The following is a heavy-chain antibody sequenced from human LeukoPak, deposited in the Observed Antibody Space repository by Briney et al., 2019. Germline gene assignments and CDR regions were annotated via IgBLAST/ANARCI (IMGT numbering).Heavy chain of an antibody. CDR2: INPNSGGT. V-gene: IGHV1-2*02. J-gene: IGHJ4*02. CDR3: ARDYTYYYDSSGYPRYDY. D-gene: IGHD3-22*01. Sequence: ASVKVSCKASGYTFTGYYMHWVRQAPGQGLKWMGWINPNSGGTNYAQKFQGRVTMTRDTSISTAYMELGRLRSDDTAVYYCARDYTYYYDSSGYPRYDYWGQGTLVTVSS. CDR1: GYTFTGYY.